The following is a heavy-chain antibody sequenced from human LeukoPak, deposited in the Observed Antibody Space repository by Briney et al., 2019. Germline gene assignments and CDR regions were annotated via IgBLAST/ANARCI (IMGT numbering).Heavy chain of an antibody. V-gene: IGHV4-34*01. CDR2: INHSGST. CDR1: GGSFSGYY. D-gene: IGHD3-22*01. CDR3: ARGRYDSSGYGWYFDL. Sequence: SETLSLTCAVYGGSFSGYYLSWIRQPPGKGLEWIGEINHSGSTNYNPSLKSRVTISVDTSKNQFSLKLSSVTAADTAVYYCARGRYDSSGYGWYFDLWGRGTLVTVSS. J-gene: IGHJ2*01.